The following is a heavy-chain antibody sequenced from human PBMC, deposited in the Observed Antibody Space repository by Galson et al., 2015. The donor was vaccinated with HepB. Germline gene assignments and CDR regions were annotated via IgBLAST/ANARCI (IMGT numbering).Heavy chain of an antibody. V-gene: IGHV3-74*01. Sequence: SLRLSCAASGFTFSSHWMHWVRQAPGKGLVWVSLINTDGSRTSYADSVKGRFTISRDNAKNTLYLQMNSQRSEDTAVYYCARDKNSYDSSGNFYYYYGMDVWGQGTTVTVSS. CDR3: ARDKNSYDSSGNFYYYYGMDV. CDR1: GFTFSSHW. CDR2: INTDGSRT. J-gene: IGHJ6*02. D-gene: IGHD3-22*01.